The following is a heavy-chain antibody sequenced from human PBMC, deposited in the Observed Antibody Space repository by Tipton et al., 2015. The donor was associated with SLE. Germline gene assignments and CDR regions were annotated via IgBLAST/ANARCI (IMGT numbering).Heavy chain of an antibody. D-gene: IGHD6-19*01. V-gene: IGHV4-59*12. Sequence: TLSLTCTVSGGFISSYYWSWIRQTPGKGLEWIGTLYVPEGSTYYNPSLNTRVTISLDTSKNQFFLRLSSVTAADTAVYFCARRLGRANDGFDIWGQGTMVTVSS. CDR2: LYVPEGST. CDR1: GGFISSYY. J-gene: IGHJ3*02. CDR3: ARRLGRANDGFDI.